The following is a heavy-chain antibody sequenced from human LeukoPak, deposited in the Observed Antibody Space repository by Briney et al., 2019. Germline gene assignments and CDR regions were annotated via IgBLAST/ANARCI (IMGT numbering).Heavy chain of an antibody. J-gene: IGHJ4*02. CDR2: ISGSSTTI. CDR1: GFTFSTYS. CDR3: ARDYYSRNDY. V-gene: IGHV3-48*02. D-gene: IGHD6-13*01. Sequence: GGSLRLSCAASGFTFSTYSMTWVRQAPGKGLEWVSYISGSSTTIYYGDSVKGRFTISRDNAKNSLYLQMNSLRDEDTAVYYCARDYYSRNDYWGQGTLVTVSS.